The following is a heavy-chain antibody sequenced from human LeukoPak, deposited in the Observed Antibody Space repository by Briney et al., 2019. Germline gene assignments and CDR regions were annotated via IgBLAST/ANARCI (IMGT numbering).Heavy chain of an antibody. J-gene: IGHJ4*02. CDR1: GGSISSYY. Sequence: PSETLSLTCTVSGGSISSYYWGWIRQPAGKGLEWIGRIYTSGSTNYNPSLKSRVTISVDKSKNQFSLKLSSVTAADTAVYYCARDRQGYSGYVYYFDYWGQGTLVTVSS. V-gene: IGHV4-4*07. D-gene: IGHD5-12*01. CDR2: IYTSGST. CDR3: ARDRQGYSGYVYYFDY.